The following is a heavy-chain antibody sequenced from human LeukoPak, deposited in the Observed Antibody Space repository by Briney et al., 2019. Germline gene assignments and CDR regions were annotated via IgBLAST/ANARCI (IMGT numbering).Heavy chain of an antibody. Sequence: GASVTVSCKASGYTFTGYYMHWVRQAPGQGLEWMGRINPNSGGTNYAQKFQGRVTMTRDTSISTAYMELSRLRSDDTAVYYCARAAGVDYYYYGMDVWGQGTTVTVPS. V-gene: IGHV1-2*06. CDR3: ARAAGVDYYYYGMDV. CDR1: GYTFTGYY. J-gene: IGHJ6*02. CDR2: INPNSGGT. D-gene: IGHD2-8*01.